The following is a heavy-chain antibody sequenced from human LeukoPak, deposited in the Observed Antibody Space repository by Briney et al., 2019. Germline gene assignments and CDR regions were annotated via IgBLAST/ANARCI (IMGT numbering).Heavy chain of an antibody. CDR2: IYTSGST. Sequence: SETLSLTCTVSGGSISSYYWSWIRQPPGKGLEWIGYIYTSGSTNYNPSLKSRVTTSVDTSKNQFSLKLSSVTAADTAVYYCARGTGYSYGSYYMDVWGKGTTVTVSS. CDR1: GGSISSYY. J-gene: IGHJ6*03. V-gene: IGHV4-4*09. CDR3: ARGTGYSYGSYYMDV. D-gene: IGHD5-18*01.